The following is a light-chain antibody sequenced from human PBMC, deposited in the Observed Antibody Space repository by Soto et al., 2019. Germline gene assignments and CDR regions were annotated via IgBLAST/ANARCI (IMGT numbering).Light chain of an antibody. V-gene: IGLV2-14*01. CDR3: SSYTSRSTLE. Sequence: QSALTQPASVSGSPGQSITISCTGTSSDVGGYNYVSWYQQHPGKAPKLMIYEVSNRPSGVSNRFSGSKSGNTASLTISGLQAEDEADYYCSSYTSRSTLEFGGGTKMTVL. CDR1: SSDVGGYNY. CDR2: EVS. J-gene: IGLJ2*01.